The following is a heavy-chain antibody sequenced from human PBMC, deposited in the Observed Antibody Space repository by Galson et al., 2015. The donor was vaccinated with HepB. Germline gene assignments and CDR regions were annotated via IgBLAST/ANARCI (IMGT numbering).Heavy chain of an antibody. J-gene: IGHJ4*02. Sequence: VKPTQTLTLTCTFSGFSLSTSGMCVSWIRQPPGKALEWLARIDWDDDKYYSTSLKTRLTISKDTSKNQVVLTMTNMDPVDTATYYCARIKWELIQGSSGWFFDYWGQGTLVTVAS. CDR3: ARIKWELIQGSSGWFFDY. CDR2: IDWDDDK. D-gene: IGHD6-19*01. V-gene: IGHV2-70*11. CDR1: GFSLSTSGMC.